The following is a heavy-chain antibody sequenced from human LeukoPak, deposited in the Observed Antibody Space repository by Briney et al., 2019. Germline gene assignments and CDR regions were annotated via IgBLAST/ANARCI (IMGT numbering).Heavy chain of an antibody. J-gene: IGHJ4*02. D-gene: IGHD6-13*01. CDR2: IIPIFGTA. Sequence: SVKVSCKASGYTFTGYYMHWVRQAPGQGLEWMGRIIPIFGTANYAQKFQGRVTITTDESTSTAYMELSSLRSEDTAVYYCAENLGIAAAGYWGQGTLVTVSS. CDR3: AENLGIAAAGY. V-gene: IGHV1-69*05. CDR1: GYTFTGYY.